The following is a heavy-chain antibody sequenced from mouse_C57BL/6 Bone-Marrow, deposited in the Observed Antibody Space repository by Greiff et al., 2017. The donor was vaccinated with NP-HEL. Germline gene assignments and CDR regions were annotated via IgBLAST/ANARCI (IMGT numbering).Heavy chain of an antibody. CDR1: GFNIKNTY. CDR2: IDPANGNT. J-gene: IGHJ2*01. V-gene: IGHV14-3*01. Sequence: EVQLQQSVAELVRPGASVKLSCTASGFNIKNTYMHWVKQRPEQGLEWIGRIDPANGNTKYAPKFKGKATITADTSSNTAYLQLSSLTSEDTASYYCARGVYYGSSSYYFDYWGQGTTLTVSS. D-gene: IGHD1-1*01. CDR3: ARGVYYGSSSYYFDY.